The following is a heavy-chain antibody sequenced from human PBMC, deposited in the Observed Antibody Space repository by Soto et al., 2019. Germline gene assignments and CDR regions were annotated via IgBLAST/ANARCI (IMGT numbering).Heavy chain of an antibody. J-gene: IGHJ4*02. D-gene: IGHD1-26*01. CDR3: VREDMSGTYYFDA. V-gene: IGHV4-61*01. CDR1: RAFVSRHNYW. Sequence: QLQLQEWGTGLLKPSATMLLTCPVTRAFVSRHNYWSSRLRPPTGGRLEWIGYKYNSGISYYNPSLQSRVTISVDTSKNQFSLRLTSVTAADTAVYYCVREDMSGTYYFDAWGQGALVTVSS. CDR2: KYNSGIS.